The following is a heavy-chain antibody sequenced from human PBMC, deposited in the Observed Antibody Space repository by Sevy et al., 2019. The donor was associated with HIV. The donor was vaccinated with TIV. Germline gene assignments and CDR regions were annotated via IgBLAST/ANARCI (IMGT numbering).Heavy chain of an antibody. D-gene: IGHD3-16*01. Sequence: ASVKVSCKASGGTLSNYAISWVRQAPGQWLEWMGGIIPIFRAASYAQKFQRRVTITADESTSTVYMELSSLRSEDTAVYYCARVGGMRSYYYYYMDVWGKGTTVTVSS. CDR3: ARVGGMRSYYYYYMDV. CDR1: GGTLSNYA. J-gene: IGHJ6*03. CDR2: IIPIFRAA. V-gene: IGHV1-69*13.